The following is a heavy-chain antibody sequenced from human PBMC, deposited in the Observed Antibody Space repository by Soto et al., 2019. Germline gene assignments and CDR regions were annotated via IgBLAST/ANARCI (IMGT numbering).Heavy chain of an antibody. J-gene: IGHJ6*02. CDR1: GFTFSSFG. Sequence: PGGSLRLSCAASGFTFSSFGMHWVRQAPGKGLEWVAVISYDGSNKYYADSVKGRFTISRDNSKNTLYLQMTSLRAEDTTVYYCAKDNDKYMSIPYYYFYDMDVWGQGTTVTVSS. D-gene: IGHD2-8*01. V-gene: IGHV3-30*18. CDR2: ISYDGSNK. CDR3: AKDNDKYMSIPYYYFYDMDV.